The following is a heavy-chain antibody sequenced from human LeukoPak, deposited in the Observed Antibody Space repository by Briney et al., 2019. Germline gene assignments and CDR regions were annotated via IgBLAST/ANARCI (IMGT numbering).Heavy chain of an antibody. J-gene: IGHJ5*02. Sequence: SETLSLTCTVSGGSISSYYWSWIRQPPGKGLEWIGYIYSSGTTNYNPSLRSRVTMSLDTSKNQFSLKLSSVTAADTAVYYCARGDSNDSKGFDPWGQGTLVTVSS. CDR3: ARGDSNDSKGFDP. CDR1: GGSISSYY. D-gene: IGHD4-11*01. V-gene: IGHV4-59*01. CDR2: IYSSGTT.